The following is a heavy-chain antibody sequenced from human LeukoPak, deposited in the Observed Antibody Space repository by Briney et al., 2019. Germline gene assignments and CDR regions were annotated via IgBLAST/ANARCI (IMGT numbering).Heavy chain of an antibody. CDR3: AREGDYYDSSTSYYYYYMDV. Sequence: ASVKVSCKASGYTFTSYAMNWVRQAPGQGLEWMGWINTNTGNPTYAQGFTGRFVFSLDTSVSTAYLQISSLKAEDTAVYYCAREGDYYDSSTSYYYYYMDVWGKGTTVTVSS. CDR1: GYTFTSYA. J-gene: IGHJ6*03. V-gene: IGHV7-4-1*02. D-gene: IGHD3-22*01. CDR2: INTNTGNP.